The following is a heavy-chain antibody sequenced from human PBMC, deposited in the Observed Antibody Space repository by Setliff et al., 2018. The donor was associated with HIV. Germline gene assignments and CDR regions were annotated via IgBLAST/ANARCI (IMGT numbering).Heavy chain of an antibody. V-gene: IGHV4-39*01. J-gene: IGHJ3*02. Sequence: KPSETLSLTCTVSGGSINSRTYYWAWIRQPPGKGLEWIGTIYYSGTTHYNPSLNSRVIISVDTSKNQFSLRLNSVTAADTAVYYCARHSLGNIGDYIRIGAIDIWGQGTMVTVSS. D-gene: IGHD4-17*01. CDR2: IYYSGTT. CDR3: ARHSLGNIGDYIRIGAIDI. CDR1: GGSINSRTYY.